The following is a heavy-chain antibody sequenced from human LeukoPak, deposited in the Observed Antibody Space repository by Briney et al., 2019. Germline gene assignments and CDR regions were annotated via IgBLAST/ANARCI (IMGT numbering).Heavy chain of an antibody. J-gene: IGHJ3*02. CDR1: GRSISGSGYY. Sequence: SETLSLTCTVSGRSISGSGYYWAWIRQPPGKGLEWIGSINYIGSTYYNPSLQSRVTMSVDTSKNQFSLKMSSLNAADMVVYYCAISGISGTYYGPCDNWGQGTMVTVSS. CDR2: INYIGST. D-gene: IGHD1-26*01. V-gene: IGHV4-39*01. CDR3: AISGISGTYYGPCDN.